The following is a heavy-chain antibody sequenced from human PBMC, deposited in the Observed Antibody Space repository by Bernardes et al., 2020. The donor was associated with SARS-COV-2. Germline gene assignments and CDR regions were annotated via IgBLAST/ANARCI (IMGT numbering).Heavy chain of an antibody. V-gene: IGHV3-53*01. D-gene: IGHD3-16*01. Sequence: GGSLRLSCRTSGLFFSNTDMAWVRQAPGKGLEWVATISAVRNTHYADSTLGRFTISRDDANNVVYLQMNSLRAEDTATYFCATELQYDDLYWGQGTRVTVSS. CDR3: ATELQYDDLY. CDR1: GLFFSNTD. CDR2: ISAVRNT. J-gene: IGHJ4*02.